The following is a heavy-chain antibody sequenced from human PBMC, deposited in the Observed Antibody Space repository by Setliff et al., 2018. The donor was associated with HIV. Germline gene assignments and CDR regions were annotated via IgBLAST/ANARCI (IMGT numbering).Heavy chain of an antibody. D-gene: IGHD1-1*01. CDR3: ARVKNPPGRGTGRLFDF. Sequence: TLSLTCGVSGRSISSGNWWGWVRQAPGKGLEWIGEISYTGITNYNVSLQSRVTISLDKSNNEFSLNLRSVTAADTAVYFCARVKNPPGRGTGRLFDFWGQGTPVTVSS. CDR1: GRSISSGNW. J-gene: IGHJ4*02. V-gene: IGHV4-4*01. CDR2: ISYTGIT.